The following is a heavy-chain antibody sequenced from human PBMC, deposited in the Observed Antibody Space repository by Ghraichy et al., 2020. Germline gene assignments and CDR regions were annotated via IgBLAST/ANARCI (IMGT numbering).Heavy chain of an antibody. J-gene: IGHJ4*02. CDR2: IYSGDNT. D-gene: IGHD1-26*01. CDR3: ARVSGSYFGSLGY. V-gene: IGHV3-53*01. CDR1: GFNVSDNY. Sequence: GGSLRLSCAASGFNVSDNYMSWVRQAPGKGLEWVSLIYSGDNTYSADSVKGRFTISRDNSKKTLYLQMNSLRAEDTAVYYCARVSGSYFGSLGYWGQGTLVTVSS.